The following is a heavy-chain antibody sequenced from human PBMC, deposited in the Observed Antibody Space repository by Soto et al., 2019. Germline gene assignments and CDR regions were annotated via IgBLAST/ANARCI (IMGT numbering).Heavy chain of an antibody. CDR3: ARDASKYYDILTGYSSFDY. CDR2: INPNSGGT. V-gene: IGHV1-2*02. Sequence: QVQLVQSGAEVKKPGASVKVSCKASGYTFTGYYMHWVRQAPGQGLEWMGWINPNSGGTNYAQKFQGRVTMTRDTSISTPYMELSTLRSDDKAVYYCARDASKYYDILTGYSSFDYWGQGTLVTVSS. D-gene: IGHD3-9*01. CDR1: GYTFTGYY. J-gene: IGHJ4*02.